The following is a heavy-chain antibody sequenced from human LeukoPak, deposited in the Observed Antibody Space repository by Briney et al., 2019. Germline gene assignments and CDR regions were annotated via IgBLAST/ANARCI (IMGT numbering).Heavy chain of an antibody. D-gene: IGHD5-18*01. CDR1: GFTFSGFW. V-gene: IGHV3-7*03. CDR3: ARLEDGYSYGYFDY. Sequence: PGGSLRLSCAVSGFTFSGFWMSWSRQAPGKGLEWVASINSDGSEGYYADVVKGRFTISRDNAKNSLYLQINSLRAEDTAVYYCARLEDGYSYGYFDYWGQGTLVTISS. CDR2: INSDGSEG. J-gene: IGHJ4*02.